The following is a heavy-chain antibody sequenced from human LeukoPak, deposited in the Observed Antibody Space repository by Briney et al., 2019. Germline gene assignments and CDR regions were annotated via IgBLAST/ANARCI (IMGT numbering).Heavy chain of an antibody. CDR1: GFTFSSYS. J-gene: IGHJ4*02. D-gene: IGHD3-10*02. CDR2: ISSSSSYI. V-gene: IGHV3-21*01. CDR3: ARCSSRRSASDY. Sequence: GGSLRLSCAASGFTFSSYSMNWVRQAPGKGLEWVSSISSSSSYIYYADSVKGRFTISRDNAKNSLYLQMNSLRADDTAVYYCARCSSRRSASDYWGQGTLVTASS.